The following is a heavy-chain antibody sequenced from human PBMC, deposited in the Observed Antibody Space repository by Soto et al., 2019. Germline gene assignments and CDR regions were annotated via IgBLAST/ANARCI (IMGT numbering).Heavy chain of an antibody. CDR2: IKEDGSEK. D-gene: IGHD2-15*01. CDR1: GFTFSSYW. CDR3: GRGYARCDY. V-gene: IGHV3-7*03. J-gene: IGHJ4*02. Sequence: GGSLRLSCVASGFTFSSYWMSWVRQAPGKGPEWVANIKEDGSEKYYVDSVKGRFTISRDNVKNSLYLQMNSLRAEDTAVYYCGRGYARCDYWGQGTLVTVSS.